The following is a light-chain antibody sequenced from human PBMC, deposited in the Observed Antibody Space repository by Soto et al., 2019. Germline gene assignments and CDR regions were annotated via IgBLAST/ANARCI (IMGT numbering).Light chain of an antibody. CDR1: QSVSIW. Sequence: DVQMTQSPSTLSASVGDRVTITCRASQSVSIWLACYQQKPGKAPKLLIYKASSLKSGVPSRFSGSGSGAEFTLTISSLQPDDFATYYCKQYNSYLWTFGQGTKVEIK. CDR3: KQYNSYLWT. CDR2: KAS. J-gene: IGKJ1*01. V-gene: IGKV1-5*03.